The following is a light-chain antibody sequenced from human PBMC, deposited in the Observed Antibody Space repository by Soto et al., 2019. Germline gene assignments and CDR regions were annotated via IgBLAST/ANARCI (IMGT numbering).Light chain of an antibody. J-gene: IGKJ4*01. CDR3: QQRSNWPPKLT. Sequence: EIVLTQSPATLSLSPGERATLSCRASQSVSSYLAWYQQKPGQAPRLLIYDASNSATGIPARFSGSGSGTDFTLTISSLEPEDFAVYYCQQRSNWPPKLTFGGGTKVEIK. V-gene: IGKV3-11*01. CDR2: DAS. CDR1: QSVSSY.